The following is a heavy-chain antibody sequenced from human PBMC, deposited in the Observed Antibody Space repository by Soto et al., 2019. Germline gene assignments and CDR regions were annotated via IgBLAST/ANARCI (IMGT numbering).Heavy chain of an antibody. J-gene: IGHJ4*02. CDR3: ARTLAVAGTAPVVY. CDR2: IYHSGST. CDR1: GGSISSSNW. Sequence: SETLSLTCAVSGGSISSSNWWSWVRQPPGKGLEWIGEIYHSGSTNYNPSLKSRVTISVDKSKNQFPLKLSSVTAADTAVYYCARTLAVAGTAPVVYWGQGTLVTVSS. D-gene: IGHD6-19*01. V-gene: IGHV4-4*02.